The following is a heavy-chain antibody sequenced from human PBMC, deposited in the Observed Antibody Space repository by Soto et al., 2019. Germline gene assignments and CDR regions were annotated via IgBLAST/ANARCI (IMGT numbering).Heavy chain of an antibody. CDR3: ARGSYRYTTDY. CDR1: GGSISSSYY. Sequence: SETLSLTCAVSGGSISSSYYWSWIRQPPGKGLEWIGYIYYSGSTNYNPSLKSRVTISVDTSKNQFSLKLSSVTAADTAVYYCARGSYRYTTDYWGQGTLVTVSS. D-gene: IGHD3-16*02. V-gene: IGHV4-61*01. J-gene: IGHJ4*02. CDR2: IYYSGST.